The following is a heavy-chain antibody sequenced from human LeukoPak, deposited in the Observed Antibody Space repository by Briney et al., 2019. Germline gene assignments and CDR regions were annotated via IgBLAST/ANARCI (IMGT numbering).Heavy chain of an antibody. J-gene: IGHJ4*02. CDR2: LSGSGANI. CDR3: AKENNYGSGSYYTD. Sequence: GGSLRLSCAASGFTVSSNYMSWVRQAPGKGLEWVSGLSGSGANIDYADSVKGRFIISRDYSKHTLNLQMNSLREEDTAVYYCAKENNYGSGSYYTDWGQGTLVTVSS. D-gene: IGHD3-10*01. CDR1: GFTVSSNY. V-gene: IGHV3-23*01.